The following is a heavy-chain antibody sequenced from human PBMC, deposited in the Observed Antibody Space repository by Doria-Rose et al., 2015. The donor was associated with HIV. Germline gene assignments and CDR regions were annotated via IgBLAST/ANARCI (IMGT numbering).Heavy chain of an antibody. J-gene: IGHJ4*02. CDR1: GVSLSSPGMG. D-gene: IGHD6-13*01. CDR2: IVSDDVR. CDR3: ARIKSSRWYHKYYFDF. Sequence: ESGPVLVKPTETLTLTCTVSGVSLSSPGMGVSWIRQPPGKALEWLANIVSDDVRSYTTSLKSRLTISRGTSKSQVVLTMTDMDPVDTATYYCARIKSSRWYHKYYFDFWGQGTLVIVSA. V-gene: IGHV2-26*01.